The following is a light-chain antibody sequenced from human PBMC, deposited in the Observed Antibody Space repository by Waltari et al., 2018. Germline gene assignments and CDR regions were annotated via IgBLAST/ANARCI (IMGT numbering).Light chain of an antibody. CDR1: QFINRW. V-gene: IGKV1-12*01. CDR2: GAS. Sequence: DIQMTQSPSSVSASVGDRVNITCRASQFINRWLVWYQQKPGKAPKLLIYGASSLQSGVPSRFSGSGSGTDFTLTISSLQPEDFATYYCQQANSFPYSFGQGTKLEIE. CDR3: QQANSFPYS. J-gene: IGKJ2*03.